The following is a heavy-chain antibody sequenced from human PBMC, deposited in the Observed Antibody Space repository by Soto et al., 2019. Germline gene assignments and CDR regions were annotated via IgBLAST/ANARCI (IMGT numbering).Heavy chain of an antibody. V-gene: IGHV2-5*02. J-gene: IGHJ4*02. CDR2: IYWDDDK. CDR1: GFSLSTSGVG. Sequence: QITLKESGPTLVKPTQTLTLTCTFSGFSLSTSGVGVGWIRQPPGKALEWLALIYWDDDKRYSPSLKSRLTITKDTSKTQVVRTMTTMDPVDTATYSCAHPSPLGWVGYWGQGTLVTVSS. CDR3: AHPSPLGWVGY. D-gene: IGHD6-19*01.